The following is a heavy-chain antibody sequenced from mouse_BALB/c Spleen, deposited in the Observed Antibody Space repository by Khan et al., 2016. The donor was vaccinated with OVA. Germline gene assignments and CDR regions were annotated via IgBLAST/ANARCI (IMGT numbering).Heavy chain of an antibody. CDR2: INTETGEP. CDR1: GYTFTDYS. Sequence: QVQLQQSGPELKKPGETVKISCKASGYTFTDYSMHWVKQAPGKGLKWMGWINTETGEPTYADDFKGRFAFSLETSASTAYLQINNLKNEDTATYFCARDRYGYFDYWGQGTTLTGSS. V-gene: IGHV9-2-1*01. D-gene: IGHD2-14*01. CDR3: ARDRYGYFDY. J-gene: IGHJ2*01.